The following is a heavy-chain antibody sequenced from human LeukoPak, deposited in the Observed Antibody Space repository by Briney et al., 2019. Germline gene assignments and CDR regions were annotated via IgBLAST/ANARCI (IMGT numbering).Heavy chain of an antibody. Sequence: GGPLRLSCAASGFTFSDYGMYWVRQAPGKGLEHVSGISSNGIYTYYANSVRGRFTISRDNSKNTLYPQMSSLRADDTAIYYCAREAYYDCSGSLDYWGQGTLVTVSS. D-gene: IGHD3-22*01. CDR1: GFTFSDYG. V-gene: IGHV3-64*01. CDR3: AREAYYDCSGSLDY. J-gene: IGHJ4*02. CDR2: ISSNGIYT.